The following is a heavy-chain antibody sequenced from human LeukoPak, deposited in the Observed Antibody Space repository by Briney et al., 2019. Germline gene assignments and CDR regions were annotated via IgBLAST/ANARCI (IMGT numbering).Heavy chain of an antibody. V-gene: IGHV3-23*01. J-gene: IGHJ1*01. CDR1: GFTFSSYA. D-gene: IGHD6-13*01. Sequence: GGSLRLSCAASGFTFSSYAMSWFRQGQGKGRGGVSSISDHGNSTYTAASVKGRFTISRDNSKNTLYLQMNSLRAEDTAVYYCAKDLIYSSSWSDNWGQGTLVTVSS. CDR3: AKDLIYSSSWSDN. CDR2: ISDHGNST.